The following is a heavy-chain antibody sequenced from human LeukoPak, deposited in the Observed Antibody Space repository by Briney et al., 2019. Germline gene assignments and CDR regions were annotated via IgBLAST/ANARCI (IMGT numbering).Heavy chain of an antibody. V-gene: IGHV3-11*03. J-gene: IGHJ4*02. CDR2: ISSSVTYI. CDR1: GFTFSDYY. D-gene: IGHD3-9*01. CDR3: ARQGGDILTGYLDY. Sequence: GGSLRLSCATSGFTFSDYYMSWIRQAPGKGLGWVSYISSSVTYINSADSVKGRFTISRDYPKTSLYLQMGSLRAEDTAVYYCARQGGDILTGYLDYWGQGTLVTVSS.